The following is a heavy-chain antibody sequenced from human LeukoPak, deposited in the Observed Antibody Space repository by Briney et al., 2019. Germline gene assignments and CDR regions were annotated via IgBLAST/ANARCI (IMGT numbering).Heavy chain of an antibody. CDR3: TKLPRDYSDSGRYSPLRWFGP. CDR2: IYYSGST. D-gene: IGHD3-22*01. CDR1: GGSISSTSSY. Sequence: SETLSLTCTVSGGSISSTSSYWGWIRQPPGKGLEWIATIYYSGSTYYNPSLKSRVTISVDTSKNQFSLKLTSVTAADTAFYFCTKLPRDYSDSGRYSPLRWFGPWGQGTLVTVSS. J-gene: IGHJ5*02. V-gene: IGHV4-39*07.